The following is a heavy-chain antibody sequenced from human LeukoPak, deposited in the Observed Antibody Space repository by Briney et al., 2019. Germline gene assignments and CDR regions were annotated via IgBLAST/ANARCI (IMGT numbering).Heavy chain of an antibody. D-gene: IGHD6-19*01. J-gene: IGHJ4*02. CDR2: ISYDVSKN. V-gene: IGHV3-30*03. CDR3: ARVLTPYSSGWYSGGY. Sequence: PGGSLRLSCVASGFIFSSFGMHWVRQAPGKGLEWVAAISYDVSKNYYADSVKGRFTISRDNSKNTLYLQMNSLRAEDTAVYYCARVLTPYSSGWYSGGYWGQGTLVTVSS. CDR1: GFIFSSFG.